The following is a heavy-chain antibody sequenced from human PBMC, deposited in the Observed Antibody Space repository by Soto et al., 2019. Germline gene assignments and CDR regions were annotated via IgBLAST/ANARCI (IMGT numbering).Heavy chain of an antibody. CDR2: VIPIFGTA. V-gene: IGHV1-69*01. Sequence: QVQLVQSGAEVKKPGSSVKVSCTASGGTFSSYALSWWRQAPGQGLEWMGGVIPIFGTANYAQKFQGRVTITADESKSTAYMELSSLRSEDTAVYYCARDARYDSSGYHPHYWGQGTLVTVAS. CDR1: GGTFSSYA. J-gene: IGHJ4*02. CDR3: ARDARYDSSGYHPHY. D-gene: IGHD3-22*01.